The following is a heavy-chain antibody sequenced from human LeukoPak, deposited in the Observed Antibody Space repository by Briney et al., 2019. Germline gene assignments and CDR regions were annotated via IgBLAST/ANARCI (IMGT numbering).Heavy chain of an antibody. V-gene: IGHV4-59*01. CDR1: GASITSSY. Sequence: SETLSLTCSVSGASITSSYWSWIRQTLGKGLEWIGNIYSGSTNYNPSFESRVTVSLDTSKNQFSLRLTSVTAADTALYYCARDGYGLGSYGWFDPWGQGTLVTVSS. D-gene: IGHD3-10*01. CDR3: ARDGYGLGSYGWFDP. J-gene: IGHJ5*02. CDR2: IYSGST.